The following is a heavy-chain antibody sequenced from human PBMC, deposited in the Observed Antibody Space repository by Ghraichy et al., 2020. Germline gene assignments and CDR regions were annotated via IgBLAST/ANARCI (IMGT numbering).Heavy chain of an antibody. V-gene: IGHV3-48*03. Sequence: GGSLRLSCAASGFTFSSYEMRWVRQAPGKGLEWVSSISSSGRTTYYADSVKGRFTISRDNAKNSLSLQMNSLRAEDTAVYYCARAGLWSGYYAYYGMDVWGQGTTFTVSS. D-gene: IGHD3-3*01. CDR2: ISSSGRTT. CDR1: GFTFSSYE. J-gene: IGHJ6*02. CDR3: ARAGLWSGYYAYYGMDV.